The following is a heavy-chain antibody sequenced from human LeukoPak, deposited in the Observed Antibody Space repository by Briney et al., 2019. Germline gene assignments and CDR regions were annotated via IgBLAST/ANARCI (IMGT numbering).Heavy chain of an antibody. V-gene: IGHV3-66*01. J-gene: IGHJ6*02. CDR2: IYSGGST. D-gene: IGHD5-24*01. CDR3: ARDGYNYYYYYGMDV. Sequence: SGGSLRLSCAASGFTVSSNYMSWVRQAPGKGLEWVSVIYSGGSTYYADSVKGRFTISRDNSKSTLYLQMNSLRAEDTAVYYCARDGYNYYYYYGMDVWGQGTTVTVSS. CDR1: GFTVSSNY.